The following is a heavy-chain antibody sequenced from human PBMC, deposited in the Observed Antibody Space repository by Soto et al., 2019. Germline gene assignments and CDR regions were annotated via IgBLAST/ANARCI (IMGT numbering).Heavy chain of an antibody. CDR1: GYTFTIYG. CDR3: ARALGYSGYAGMDV. CDR2: ISPDNGNT. J-gene: IGHJ6*02. Sequence: ASVKVSCKASGYTFTIYGINWVRQAPGQGLEWMGWISPDNGNTNYAQKLQGRVTMTTDTSTSTAYMELRSLRSDDTAVYYCARALGYSGYAGMDVWGQGTTVAVSS. D-gene: IGHD5-12*01. V-gene: IGHV1-18*01.